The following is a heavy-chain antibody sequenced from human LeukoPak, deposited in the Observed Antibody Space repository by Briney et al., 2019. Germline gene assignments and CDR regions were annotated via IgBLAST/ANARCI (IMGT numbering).Heavy chain of an antibody. D-gene: IGHD6-25*01. CDR2: IYTGGST. CDR3: ARVRSGEYFDY. CDR1: GFIVSSNY. J-gene: IGHJ4*02. V-gene: IGHV3-66*01. Sequence: PGGSLRLSCAASGFIVSSNYMSWVRQATGKGLEWVSVIYTGGSTYYADSVKGRFTISRDNSKNTLYLQMKSLRAEDTAVYYCARVRSGEYFDYWGQETLVTVSS.